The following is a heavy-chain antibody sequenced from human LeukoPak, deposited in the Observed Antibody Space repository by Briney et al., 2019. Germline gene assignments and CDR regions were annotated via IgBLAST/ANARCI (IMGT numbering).Heavy chain of an antibody. J-gene: IGHJ4*02. CDR2: ISSSSSYI. D-gene: IGHD2-2*01. CDR1: GFTFSSYS. CDR3: ARTLYCSSTSCYFIDC. Sequence: GGSLRLSCAASGFTFSSYSMNWVRQAPGKGLEWVSSISSSSSYIYYADSVKGRFTISRDSAKNSLYLQMNSLRAEDTAVYYCARTLYCSSTSCYFIDCWGQGTLVTVSS. V-gene: IGHV3-21*01.